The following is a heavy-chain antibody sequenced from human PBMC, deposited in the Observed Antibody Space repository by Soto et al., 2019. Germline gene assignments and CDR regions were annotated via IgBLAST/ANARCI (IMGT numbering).Heavy chain of an antibody. CDR1: GYSFTSYW. J-gene: IGHJ4*02. CDR2: IYPGDSDT. Sequence: PGESLKISCKGSGYSFTSYWIGWVRQMPGKGLEWMGIIYPGDSDTRCSPSFQGQVTISADKSISTAYLQWSSLKASDTAMYYCARHMAPEMATPPPFDYWGQGTLVTVSS. D-gene: IGHD2-15*01. V-gene: IGHV5-51*01. CDR3: ARHMAPEMATPPPFDY.